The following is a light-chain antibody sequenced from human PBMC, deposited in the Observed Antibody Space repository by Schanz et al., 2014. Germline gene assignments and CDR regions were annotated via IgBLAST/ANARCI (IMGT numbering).Light chain of an antibody. V-gene: IGLV2-8*01. CDR3: QSYDSSLSGAYV. Sequence: QSVLTQPPSASGSLGQSVTISCTGTSSDVGGYNYVSWYQQHPGKAPKLMIYDVSNRPSGVSNRFSGSKSGNTASLTISGLQAEDEADYYCQSYDSSLSGAYVFGSGTKLTVL. J-gene: IGLJ1*01. CDR1: SSDVGGYNY. CDR2: DVS.